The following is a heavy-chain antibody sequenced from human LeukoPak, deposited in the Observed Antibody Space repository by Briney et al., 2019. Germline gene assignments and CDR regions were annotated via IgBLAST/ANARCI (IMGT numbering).Heavy chain of an antibody. Sequence: SETLSLTCTVSGGSISSYYLSWIRQPAGKGLEWIGRIYGSGNTNYNPALESRVTMSVDTSKNQFSLKVRSVTAADTAVYYCARDRGLHGEVLFDPWGQGTLVTVSS. CDR1: GGSISSYY. V-gene: IGHV4-4*07. CDR2: IYGSGNT. D-gene: IGHD3-10*01. J-gene: IGHJ5*02. CDR3: ARDRGLHGEVLFDP.